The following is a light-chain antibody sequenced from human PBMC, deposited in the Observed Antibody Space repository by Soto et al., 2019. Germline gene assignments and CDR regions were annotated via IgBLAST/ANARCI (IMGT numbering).Light chain of an antibody. J-gene: IGLJ3*02. V-gene: IGLV1-44*01. Sequence: QPVLTQPPSAPGTPGQRVTISCSGSSSNIGTNTVNWYQQLPGTAPKLLIYDNNHRPSGVPDRFSGSKSGTSASLAISGLQSEPEADYYCAAWDDSLNGWVFGGGTKLTVL. CDR3: AAWDDSLNGWV. CDR2: DNN. CDR1: SSNIGTNT.